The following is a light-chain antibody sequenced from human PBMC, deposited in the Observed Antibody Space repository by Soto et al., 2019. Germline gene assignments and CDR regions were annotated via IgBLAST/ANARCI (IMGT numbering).Light chain of an antibody. J-gene: IGKJ1*01. CDR2: DTS. V-gene: IGKV3D-20*01. Sequence: DIVLTQSPATLSLSPGESVTLYCGASQRVSGGFLAWYQQKPGLAPRLILYDTSFRATGIPDRFSGSGSGTHFTLSISRLDPEDFAVYYCQKYGSAPSFGQGTKVEIK. CDR3: QKYGSAPS. CDR1: QRVSGGF.